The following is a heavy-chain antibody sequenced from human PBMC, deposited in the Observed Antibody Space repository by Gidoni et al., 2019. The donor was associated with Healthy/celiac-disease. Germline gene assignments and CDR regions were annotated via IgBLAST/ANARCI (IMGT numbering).Heavy chain of an antibody. V-gene: IGHV3-21*01. Sequence: EVQLVESGGGLVKPGGSLRLSCAASGFTFSSYSMNWVRQAPGKGLELVSSISSSSSYIYYADSVNGRFTISRDNAKNSLYLQMNSLRAEDTAVYYCARVGYSYYYDSSSFDYWGQGTLVTVSS. CDR3: ARVGYSYYYDSSSFDY. CDR1: GFTFSSYS. CDR2: ISSSSSYI. D-gene: IGHD3-22*01. J-gene: IGHJ4*02.